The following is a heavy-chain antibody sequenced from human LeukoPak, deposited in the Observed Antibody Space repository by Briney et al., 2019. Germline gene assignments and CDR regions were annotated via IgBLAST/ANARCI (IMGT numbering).Heavy chain of an antibody. CDR2: INPSGGST. CDR3: ARDLPLWFGELLGLNYYYMDV. V-gene: IGHV1-46*01. Sequence: ASVKVSCKASGYTFTSYYMHWVRQAPGQGLEWMGIINPSGGSTSYAQKFQGRVTMTTDTSTSTAYMELRSLRSDDTAVYYCARDLPLWFGELLGLNYYYMDVWGKGTTVTISS. J-gene: IGHJ6*03. CDR1: GYTFTSYY. D-gene: IGHD3-10*01.